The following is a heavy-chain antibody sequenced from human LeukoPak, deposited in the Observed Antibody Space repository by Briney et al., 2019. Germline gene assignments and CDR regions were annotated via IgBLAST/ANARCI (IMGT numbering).Heavy chain of an antibody. V-gene: IGHV3-7*03. CDR2: INPDGNKK. D-gene: IGHD3-3*01. J-gene: IGHJ4*02. CDR1: GLTFSSSW. Sequence: PGGSLRLSCAVSGLTFSSSWMDWVRQAPGKGREWVASINPDGNKKYSADSVKGRFTISRDNAENSLYLQMNSLRVEDTAVFYCARDQYDTWSRRGNFDSWGQGTLVIVSS. CDR3: ARDQYDTWSRRGNFDS.